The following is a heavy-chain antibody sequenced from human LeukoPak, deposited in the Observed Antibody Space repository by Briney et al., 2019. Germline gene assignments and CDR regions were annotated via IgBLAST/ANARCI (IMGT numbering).Heavy chain of an antibody. CDR1: GFTFSSYA. V-gene: IGHV3-23*01. J-gene: IGHJ4*02. Sequence: QTGGSLRLSCAASGFTFSSYAMSWVRQAPGKGLEWVSAISGSGGSTYYADSVKGRFTISRDNSKNTLYLQMNSLRAEDTAVYYCAKPDCSSTSCYPEGFDYWGQGTLVTVSS. CDR3: AKPDCSSTSCYPEGFDY. CDR2: ISGSGGST. D-gene: IGHD2-2*01.